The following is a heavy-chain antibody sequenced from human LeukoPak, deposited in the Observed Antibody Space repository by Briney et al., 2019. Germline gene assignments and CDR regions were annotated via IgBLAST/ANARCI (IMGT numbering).Heavy chain of an antibody. J-gene: IGHJ4*02. Sequence: GGSLRLSCTASGFNVGDYAMSWVRQAPGKGLEWVGFIRSKTCGGTADYAASVEGRFTISRDDSNNIVYLQMNSLKTEDTALYYCSRGLEGFTAYDDYWGQGTLVTVSS. CDR2: IRSKTCGGTA. V-gene: IGHV3-49*04. CDR3: SRGLEGFTAYDDY. D-gene: IGHD5-12*01. CDR1: GFNVGDYA.